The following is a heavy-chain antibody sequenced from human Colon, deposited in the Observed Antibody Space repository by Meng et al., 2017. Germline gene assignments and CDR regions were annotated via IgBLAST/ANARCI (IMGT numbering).Heavy chain of an antibody. CDR2: IYYSGST. J-gene: IGHJ2*01. V-gene: IGHV4-39*07. Sequence: QLQLQESGPGLVMPSETLSLTCTVSGGSISSSSYYWGWIRQPPGKGLEWIGSIYYSGSTYYNPSLKSRVTISVDTSKNQFSLKLSSVTAADTAVYYCARDYYGSGSYYNDWYFDLWGRGTLVTVSS. D-gene: IGHD3-10*01. CDR3: ARDYYGSGSYYNDWYFDL. CDR1: GGSISSSSYY.